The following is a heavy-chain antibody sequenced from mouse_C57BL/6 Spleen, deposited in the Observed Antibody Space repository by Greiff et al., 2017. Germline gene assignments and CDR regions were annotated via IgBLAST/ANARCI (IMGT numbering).Heavy chain of an antibody. CDR3: ARNTAQAYAMDY. Sequence: QVQLKQSGPELVKPGASVKISCKASGYAFSSSWMNWVKQRPGKGLEWIGRIYPGDGDTNYNGKFKGKATLTADKSSSTAYMQLSSLTSEDSAVYFCARNTAQAYAMDYWGQGTSVTVSS. CDR1: GYAFSSSW. J-gene: IGHJ4*01. D-gene: IGHD3-2*02. V-gene: IGHV1-82*01. CDR2: IYPGDGDT.